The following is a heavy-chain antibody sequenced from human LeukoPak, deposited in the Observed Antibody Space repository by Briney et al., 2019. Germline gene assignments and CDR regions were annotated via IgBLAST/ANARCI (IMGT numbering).Heavy chain of an antibody. Sequence: ASVKVSCKASGYTFTAYSMHWVRQATGQGLEWMGWIKPNSGDTNYAQKFQGRVTMTRDTSISAAYMELSRLRSDDTAVYYCASTLGYCTSSSCPDIDYWGQGTLVTVSS. CDR1: GYTFTAYS. CDR2: IKPNSGDT. V-gene: IGHV1-2*02. CDR3: ASTLGYCTSSSCPDIDY. D-gene: IGHD2-2*01. J-gene: IGHJ4*02.